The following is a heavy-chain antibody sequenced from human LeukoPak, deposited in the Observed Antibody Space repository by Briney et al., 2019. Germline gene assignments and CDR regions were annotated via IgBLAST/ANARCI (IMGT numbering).Heavy chain of an antibody. CDR3: ARDSRRKGYYDSSGYYGSDAFDI. V-gene: IGHV4-30-2*01. J-gene: IGHJ3*02. CDR1: GGSISSGGYS. Sequence: SETLSLTCAVSGGSISSGGYSWSWIRQPPGKGLEWIGYIYHSGSTYYNPSLKSRVTISVDRSKNQFSLKLSSVTAADTAVYYCARDSRRKGYYDSSGYYGSDAFDIWGQGTMVTVSS. CDR2: IYHSGST. D-gene: IGHD3-22*01.